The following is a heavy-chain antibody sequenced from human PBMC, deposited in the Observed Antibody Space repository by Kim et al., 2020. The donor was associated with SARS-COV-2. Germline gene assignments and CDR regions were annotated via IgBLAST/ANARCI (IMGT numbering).Heavy chain of an antibody. V-gene: IGHV4-59*01. CDR2: IYYSGST. D-gene: IGHD2-2*01. J-gene: IGHJ4*02. CDR3: ARGGQPLFRYFDY. CDR1: GGSISSYY. Sequence: ETLSLTCTVSGGSISSYYWSWIRQPPGKGLEWIGYIYYSGSTNYNPSLKSRVTISVDTSKNQFSLKLSSVTAADTAVYYCARGGQPLFRYFDYWGQGTLVTVSS.